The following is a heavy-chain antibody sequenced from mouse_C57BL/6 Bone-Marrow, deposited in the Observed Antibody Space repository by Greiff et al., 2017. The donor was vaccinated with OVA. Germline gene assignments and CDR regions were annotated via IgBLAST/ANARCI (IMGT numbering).Heavy chain of an antibody. V-gene: IGHV1-81*01. CDR3: ARGETTVVATRYFDV. CDR1: GYTFTSYG. J-gene: IGHJ1*03. Sequence: QVQLQQSGAELARPGASVKLSCKASGYTFTSYGISWVKQRTGQGLEWIGEIYPRSGNTYYNEKFKGKATLTADKSSSTAYMELRSLTSEDSAVYFGARGETTVVATRYFDVWGTGTTVTVSS. CDR2: IYPRSGNT. D-gene: IGHD1-1*01.